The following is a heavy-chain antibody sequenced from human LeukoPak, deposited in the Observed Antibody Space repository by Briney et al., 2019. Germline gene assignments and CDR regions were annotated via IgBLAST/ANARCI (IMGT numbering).Heavy chain of an antibody. D-gene: IGHD5-18*01. CDR3: ASRPGYSYAFDQ. J-gene: IGHJ4*02. CDR1: EFSISDYY. Sequence: PGGSLRLSCERGEFSISDYYVNWLREAPGEGLEWVSSISSSGNNKLNAGSVRGRFTVSRDNANNTMHLEMSSLRADDTAVYYCASRPGYSYAFDQWGQGTLVTVSS. V-gene: IGHV3-11*01. CDR2: ISSSGNNK.